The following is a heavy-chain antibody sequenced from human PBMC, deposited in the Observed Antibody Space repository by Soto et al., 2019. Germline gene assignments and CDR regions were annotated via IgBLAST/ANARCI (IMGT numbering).Heavy chain of an antibody. CDR1: GYTLTDLS. D-gene: IGHD3-22*01. Sequence: GASVKVSCKVCGYTLTDLSMHWVRQAPGKGLEWMGGFDPEDGETIYAQKFQGRVTMTEDTSTDTAYMELSSLRSEDTAVYYCATVRVITTYSIYYYGMDVWGQGTTLTVSS. V-gene: IGHV1-24*01. CDR3: ATVRVITTYSIYYYGMDV. J-gene: IGHJ6*02. CDR2: FDPEDGET.